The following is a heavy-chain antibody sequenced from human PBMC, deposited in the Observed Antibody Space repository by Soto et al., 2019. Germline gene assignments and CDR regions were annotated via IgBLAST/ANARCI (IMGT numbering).Heavy chain of an antibody. CDR1: GYAFNGYY. V-gene: IGHV1-2*02. CDR3: ARDLTMVRGVQYYFDY. Sequence: GASVKVSCKASGYAFNGYYIHWVRQAPGQGLEWMGWINPNSGGTNYAQKFQGRVTMTRDTSISTAYMELSRLRSDDTAVYYCARDLTMVRGVQYYFDYWGQGTLVTVSS. CDR2: INPNSGGT. D-gene: IGHD3-10*01. J-gene: IGHJ4*02.